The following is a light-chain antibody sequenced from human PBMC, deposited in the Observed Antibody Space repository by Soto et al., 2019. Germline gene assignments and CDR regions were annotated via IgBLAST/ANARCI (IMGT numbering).Light chain of an antibody. J-gene: IGKJ1*01. V-gene: IGKV3-11*01. Sequence: EIVLTQSPATLSLSPGERATLSCRASQNVANYLDWYQQKPGQAPRLLIYDTSNRATGIPARFSGSGSGTDFTLTISSLEPEDFAVYYCHQRKSWPRTFGQGTKV. CDR1: QNVANY. CDR2: DTS. CDR3: HQRKSWPRT.